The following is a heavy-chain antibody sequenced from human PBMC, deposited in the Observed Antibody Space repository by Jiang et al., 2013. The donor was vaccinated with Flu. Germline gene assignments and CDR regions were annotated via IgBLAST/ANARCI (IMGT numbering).Heavy chain of an antibody. CDR1: GYSFTNYW. V-gene: IGHV5-51*01. CDR3: ARQGAVAGIRIAYYYYGMDV. Sequence: GAEVKKPGESLKISCKGSGYSFTNYWIGWVRQMPGKGLEWMGIIYPGDSYTNYSPSFQGHVTISADKSISTAYLQWSSLEASDTAMYYCARQGAVAGIRIAYYYYGMDVWGKGTTVTVSS. CDR2: IYPGDSYT. D-gene: IGHD6-19*01. J-gene: IGHJ6*04.